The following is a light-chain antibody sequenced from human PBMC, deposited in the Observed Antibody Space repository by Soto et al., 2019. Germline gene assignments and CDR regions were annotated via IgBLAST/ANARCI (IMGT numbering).Light chain of an antibody. CDR3: QQSYSTRWT. Sequence: DIHMTQSPSSLSASVGDRVTITCRASQSISSYLNWYQQIPGKAPKVLIYAASSLQSGVPARFSGSGSGTDFTLTIISLQPEDFATYYCQQSYSTRWTFGQGTKVEIK. J-gene: IGKJ1*01. CDR2: AAS. CDR1: QSISSY. V-gene: IGKV1-39*01.